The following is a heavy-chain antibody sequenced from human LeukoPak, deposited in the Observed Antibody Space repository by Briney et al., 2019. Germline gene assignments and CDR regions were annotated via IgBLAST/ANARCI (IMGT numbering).Heavy chain of an antibody. Sequence: PGGSLRLSCAASGFTFSSYAMSWVRQAPGKGLEWVSAISGSGGSTYYADSVKGRFTISRDNCKDTLYLQMNSLRAEDTAVYYCAKDREYCRGGSCSDAFDIWGQGTMVTVSS. V-gene: IGHV3-23*01. CDR1: GFTFSSYA. D-gene: IGHD2-15*01. J-gene: IGHJ3*02. CDR2: ISGSGGST. CDR3: AKDREYCRGGSCSDAFDI.